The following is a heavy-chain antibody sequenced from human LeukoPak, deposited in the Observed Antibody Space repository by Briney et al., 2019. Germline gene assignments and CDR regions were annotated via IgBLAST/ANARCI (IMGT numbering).Heavy chain of an antibody. V-gene: IGHV3-21*01. D-gene: IGHD3-22*01. J-gene: IGHJ4*02. CDR2: ISSSSSYI. CDR3: ARDYYYDSSGYFSSLGY. CDR1: GFTFSSYS. Sequence: PGGSLRLSCAASGFTFSSYSMNWVRQAPGKGLEWVSCISSSSSYIYYADSVKGRFTISRDNAKNSLYLQMNSLRAEDTAVYYCARDYYYDSSGYFSSLGYWGQGTLVTVSS.